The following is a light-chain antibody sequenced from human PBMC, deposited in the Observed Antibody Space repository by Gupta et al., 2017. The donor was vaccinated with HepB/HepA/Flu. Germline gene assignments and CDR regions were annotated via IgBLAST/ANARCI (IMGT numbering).Light chain of an antibody. CDR3: QQYNNWPPLT. CDR2: GAS. Sequence: EIVLTQSPPTLSVSPGERATLFCRASQSVSSNLAGYQQKPGQAPRLLIYGASTRATGIPARFSGSGSGTEFTLTISSLQSEDFAVYYCQQYNNWPPLTFGGGTKVEIK. J-gene: IGKJ4*01. V-gene: IGKV3-15*01. CDR1: QSVSSN.